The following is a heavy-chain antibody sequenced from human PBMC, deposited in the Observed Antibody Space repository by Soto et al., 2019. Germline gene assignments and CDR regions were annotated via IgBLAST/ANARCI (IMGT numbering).Heavy chain of an antibody. V-gene: IGHV4-31*02. Sequence: SQTWRVAGGSSSSGGYYWSWIRQHPGKGLEWIGYIYYSGSTYYNPSLKSRVTISVDTSKNQFSLKLSSVTAADTAVYYCARGTRTRDAFDIWGQGTTVTVSS. CDR3: ARGTRTRDAFDI. J-gene: IGHJ3*02. CDR1: GGSSSSGGYY. D-gene: IGHD1-1*01. CDR2: IYYSGST.